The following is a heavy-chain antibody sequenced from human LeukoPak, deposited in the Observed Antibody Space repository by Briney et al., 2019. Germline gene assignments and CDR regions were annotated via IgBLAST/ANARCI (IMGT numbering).Heavy chain of an antibody. V-gene: IGHV1-8*01. CDR1: GYTFTSYD. CDR3: ARGLGSSSWHFTGKRRQFRYYFDY. D-gene: IGHD6-13*01. CDR2: MNPNSGNT. Sequence: ASVKVSCKASGYTFTSYDINWVRQATGQGLEWMGWMNPNSGNTGYAQKFQGRVTMTRNTSISTAYMELSSLRSEDTAVYYCARGLGSSSWHFTGKRRQFRYYFDYWGQGTLVTVSS. J-gene: IGHJ4*02.